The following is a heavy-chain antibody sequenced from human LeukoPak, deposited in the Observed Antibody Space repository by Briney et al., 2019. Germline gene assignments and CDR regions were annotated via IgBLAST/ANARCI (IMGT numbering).Heavy chain of an antibody. CDR1: GGSFSGYY. CDR2: INHSGGT. CDR3: ARPRDSSGYGFDY. V-gene: IGHV4-34*01. Sequence: SETLSLTCAVYGGSFSGYYWSWIRQPPGKGLEWIGEINHSGGTNYNPSLKSRVTISVDTSKNQFSLKLSSVTAADTAVYYCARPRDSSGYGFDYWGQGTLVTVSS. J-gene: IGHJ4*02. D-gene: IGHD3-22*01.